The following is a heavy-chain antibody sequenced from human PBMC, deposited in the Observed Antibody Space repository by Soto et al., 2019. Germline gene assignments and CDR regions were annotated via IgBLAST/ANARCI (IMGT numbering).Heavy chain of an antibody. J-gene: IGHJ6*02. D-gene: IGHD6-19*01. V-gene: IGHV3-48*03. CDR3: ASWYSSGWFCPDYYGMDV. CDR2: ISSSGSTI. Sequence: GGSLRLSCAASGFTFSSYEMNWVRQAPGKGLEWVSYISSSGSTIYYADSMKGRFTISRDNAKNSLYLQMNSLRAEDTAVYYCASWYSSGWFCPDYYGMDVSVQVTTVTVS. CDR1: GFTFSSYE.